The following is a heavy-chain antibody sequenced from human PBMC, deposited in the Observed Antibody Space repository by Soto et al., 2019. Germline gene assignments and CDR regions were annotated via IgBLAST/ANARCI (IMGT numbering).Heavy chain of an antibody. CDR2: IVVGSGNT. CDR3: AARLRFLEWLPPVDGMDV. CDR1: GFTFTSSA. D-gene: IGHD3-3*01. J-gene: IGHJ6*02. Sequence: SVKVSCKASGFTFTSSAVQWVRQARGQRLEWIGWIVVGSGNTNYAQKFQERVTITRDMSTSTAYMELSSLRSEDTAVYYCAARLRFLEWLPPVDGMDVWGQGTTVTVSS. V-gene: IGHV1-58*01.